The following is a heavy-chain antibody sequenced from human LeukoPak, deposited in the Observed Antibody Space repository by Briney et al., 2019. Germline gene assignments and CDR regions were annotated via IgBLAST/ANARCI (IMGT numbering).Heavy chain of an antibody. J-gene: IGHJ4*02. V-gene: IGHV1-2*06. D-gene: IGHD3-3*01. CDR1: GYTFTGYY. CDR3: AYDDFWSGYCLFCY. Sequence: ASVKVSCKASGYTFTGYYMHWVREAPGQGLEWMARINPNSGGTNYAQKFQGRVTMTRDTSISTAYMELSRLRSDDTAVYYCAYDDFWSGYCLFCYWGQGTLVTVSS. CDR2: INPNSGGT.